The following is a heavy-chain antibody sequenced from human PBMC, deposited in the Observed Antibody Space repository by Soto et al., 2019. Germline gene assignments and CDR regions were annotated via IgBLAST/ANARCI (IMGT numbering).Heavy chain of an antibody. V-gene: IGHV3-48*02. D-gene: IGHD2-8*01. J-gene: IGHJ1*01. CDR2: ISSSSSLI. CDR3: ARDGRDCADGTCYFHH. Sequence: GRSLRLSCAASGFTFNRNGVNWVRQAPGKGLEWVSYISSSSSLIYYADSVKGRFIISRDNAKNSLYLQMNSLRDEDTAVYYCARDGRDCADGTCYFHHWGQGTLVTVSS. CDR1: GFTFNRNG.